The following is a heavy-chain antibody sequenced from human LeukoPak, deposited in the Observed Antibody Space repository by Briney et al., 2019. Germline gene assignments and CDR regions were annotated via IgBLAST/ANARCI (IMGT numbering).Heavy chain of an antibody. V-gene: IGHV1-2*02. CDR2: INPNSGGT. D-gene: IGHD3-22*01. CDR3: AREFNGYYDRNGAFDM. J-gene: IGHJ3*02. CDR1: GYTFTGYY. Sequence: ASVKVSCKASGYTFTGYYMHWVRQAPGQGLEWMGWINPNSGGTNYAQKSQGRVTMTRDTSISTVYMELSRLRSDDTALYYCAREFNGYYDRNGAFDMWGQGTIITISS.